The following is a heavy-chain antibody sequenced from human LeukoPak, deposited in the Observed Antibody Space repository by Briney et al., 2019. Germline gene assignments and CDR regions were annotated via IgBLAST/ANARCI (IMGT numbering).Heavy chain of an antibody. CDR3: AKRGHYDSSNSYAPFDH. CDR2: FPGSSGRT. V-gene: IGHV3-23*01. J-gene: IGHJ4*02. Sequence: PGECLRLSCAASGFTFSSYAMSWVRQAPGKGLEWVSAFPGSSGRTYYADSVEGRFTISRDNSKNTLSLQMNSLRAEDTAVYYCAKRGHYDSSNSYAPFDHWGQGTLVTVSS. D-gene: IGHD3-22*01. CDR1: GFTFSSYA.